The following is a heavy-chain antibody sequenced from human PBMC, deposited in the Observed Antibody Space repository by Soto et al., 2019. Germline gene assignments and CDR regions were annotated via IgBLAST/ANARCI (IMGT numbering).Heavy chain of an antibody. D-gene: IGHD3-9*01. V-gene: IGHV1-18*04. CDR1: GYTFTSYG. CDR3: ARDRRYFDPPQGDY. J-gene: IGHJ4*02. Sequence: ASVKVSCKASGYTFTSYGISWVRQAPGQGLEWMGWISAYNGNTNYAQKLQGRVTMTIDTSTSTAYMELRSLRSDDTAVYYCARDRRYFDPPQGDYWGQGTLVTVSS. CDR2: ISAYNGNT.